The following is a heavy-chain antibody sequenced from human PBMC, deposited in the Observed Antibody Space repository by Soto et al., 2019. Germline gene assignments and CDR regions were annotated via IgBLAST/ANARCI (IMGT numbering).Heavy chain of an antibody. D-gene: IGHD2-15*01. V-gene: IGHV4-30-4*01. CDR1: GVSISSDDYY. CDR2: IYYIGRT. J-gene: IGHJ4*02. Sequence: NPSETLSLTCTVSGVSISSDDYYWTWIRQPPGEGLEWIGYIYYIGRTHYNPSLMSRVTISMDTSKNQFSLKLSSVSAADTAVYYCARDRSNSPDYFDDWGQGTLVTVSS. CDR3: ARDRSNSPDYFDD.